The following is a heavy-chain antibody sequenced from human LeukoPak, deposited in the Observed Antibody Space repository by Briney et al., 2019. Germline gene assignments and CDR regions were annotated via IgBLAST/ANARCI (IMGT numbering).Heavy chain of an antibody. CDR1: GFTFSSYS. D-gene: IGHD6-19*01. CDR2: ISSSSSYI. J-gene: IGHJ4*02. CDR3: ARDRYSSGWYDY. Sequence: GGSLRLSCAASGFTFSSYSMNWVCQAPGKGLEWVSSISSSSSYIYYADSVKGRFTISRDNAKNSLYLQMNSLRAEDTAVYYCARDRYSSGWYDYWGQGTLVTVSS. V-gene: IGHV3-21*01.